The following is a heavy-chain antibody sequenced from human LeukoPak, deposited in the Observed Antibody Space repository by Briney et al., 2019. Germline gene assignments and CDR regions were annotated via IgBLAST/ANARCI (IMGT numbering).Heavy chain of an antibody. D-gene: IGHD5-12*01. CDR1: GNSISSGYY. CDR3: ARLHFFGYSGYAFDY. J-gene: IGHJ4*02. CDR2: IYHSGST. V-gene: IGHV4-38-2*02. Sequence: SETLSLTYTVSGNSISSGYYWGWIRQPPGKGLEWIGSIYHSGSTYYNPSLKSRVTILVDTSKNQFSLRLSSVTAADTAVYYCARLHFFGYSGYAFDYWGQGTLVTVSS.